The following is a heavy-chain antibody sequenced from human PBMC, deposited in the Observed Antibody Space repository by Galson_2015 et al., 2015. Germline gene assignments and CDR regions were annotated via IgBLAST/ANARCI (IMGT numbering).Heavy chain of an antibody. CDR2: ISAYNGNT. V-gene: IGHV1-18*01. CDR3: ARGEGYCSSTSCRPFDY. J-gene: IGHJ4*02. Sequence: MGWISAYNGNTNYAQKLQGRVTMTTDTSTSTAYMELRSLRSDDTAVYYCARGEGYCSSTSCRPFDYWGQGTLVTVSS. D-gene: IGHD2-2*01.